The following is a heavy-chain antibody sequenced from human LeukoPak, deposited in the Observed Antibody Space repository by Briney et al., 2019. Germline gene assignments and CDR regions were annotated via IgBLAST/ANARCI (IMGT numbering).Heavy chain of an antibody. V-gene: IGHV3-7*01. CDR2: IKQDGSEK. CDR3: ARDPVKTYYYDSSGYLGY. J-gene: IGHJ4*02. D-gene: IGHD3-22*01. Sequence: PGGSLRLSCAASGFTFSSYAMSWVRQAPGKGLEWVANIKQDGSEKYYVDSVKGRFTISRDNAKNSLYLQMNSLRAEDTAVYYCARDPVKTYYYDSSGYLGYWGQGTLVTVSS. CDR1: GFTFSSYA.